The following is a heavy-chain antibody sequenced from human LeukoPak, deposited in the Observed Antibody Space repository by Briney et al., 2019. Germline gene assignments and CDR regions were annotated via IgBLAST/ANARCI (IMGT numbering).Heavy chain of an antibody. CDR1: GYTFTSYA. D-gene: IGHD3/OR15-3a*01. Sequence: ASVKVSCKASGYTFTSYAMNWVRQAPGQGLEWMGWINTNTGNPTYAQGFTGRFVFSLDTSVSTAYLQISSLKAEDTAVYYCARDMDWLAPYYFDYWGQGTLVTVSS. CDR3: ARDMDWLAPYYFDY. J-gene: IGHJ4*02. V-gene: IGHV7-4-1*02. CDR2: INTNTGNP.